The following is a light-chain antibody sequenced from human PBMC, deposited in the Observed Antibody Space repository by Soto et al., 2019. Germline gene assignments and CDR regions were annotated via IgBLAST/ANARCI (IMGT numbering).Light chain of an antibody. V-gene: IGLV1-44*01. CDR1: SSNIGTNA. Sequence: QSVLTQPPSASGTPGQRVTISCSGGSSNIGTNAVNWYQQLPGTAPKLLIYNNNQRPSGGPDRFSGAKSGTSASLAISGLQSEDEADYYGAAWDDSRNGDVVGTGTKVTVL. CDR3: AAWDDSRNGDV. J-gene: IGLJ1*01. CDR2: NNN.